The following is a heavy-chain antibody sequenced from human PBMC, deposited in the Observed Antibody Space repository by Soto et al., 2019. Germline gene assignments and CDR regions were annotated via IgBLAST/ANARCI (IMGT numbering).Heavy chain of an antibody. Sequence: EVQLVESGGGLVQPGGSLRLSCAASGFTVSSKYMTWVRQAPGKGLEWVSLIQSGGTTYYADSVKGRFTISRDTSENRLHLKMAGWRVGDTAVYYWAGEDVLCVGGRCYGNPLDVWAKGPRSPSPQ. V-gene: IGHV3-66*01. CDR3: AGEDVLCVGGRCYGNPLDV. CDR2: IQSGGTT. J-gene: IGHJ6*04. CDR1: GFTVSSKY. D-gene: IGHD2-15*01.